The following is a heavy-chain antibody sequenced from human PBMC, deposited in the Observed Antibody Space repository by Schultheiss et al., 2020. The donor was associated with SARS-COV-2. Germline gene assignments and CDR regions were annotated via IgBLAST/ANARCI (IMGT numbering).Heavy chain of an antibody. J-gene: IGHJ3*02. CDR2: IYYSGST. CDR1: GGSISSYY. D-gene: IGHD6-13*01. CDR3: ASSYSSSWYGNAFDI. Sequence: SETLSLTCTVSGGSISSYYWSWIRQPPGKGLEWIGYIYYSGSTYYNPSLKSRVTISVDTSKNQFSLKLSSVTAADTAVYYCASSYSSSWYGNAFDIWGQGTMVTVSS. V-gene: IGHV4-59*08.